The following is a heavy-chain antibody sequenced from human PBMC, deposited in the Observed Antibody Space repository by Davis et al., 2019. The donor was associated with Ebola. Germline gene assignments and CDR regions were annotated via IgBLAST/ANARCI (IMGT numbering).Heavy chain of an antibody. CDR1: PSSFLRSY. CDR2: IYYRGST. V-gene: IGHV4-59*01. CDR3: ARTNGGIVVVPDAFDI. Sequence: MPSETLSLTCTVSPSSFLRSYWSWIRHPPGKGLEWLGSIYYRGSTHSNPSLKSRVTISVDTSKNQFSLKLSSVTAADTAVYYCARTNGGIVVVPDAFDIWGQGTTVTVTS. J-gene: IGHJ3*02. D-gene: IGHD3-22*01.